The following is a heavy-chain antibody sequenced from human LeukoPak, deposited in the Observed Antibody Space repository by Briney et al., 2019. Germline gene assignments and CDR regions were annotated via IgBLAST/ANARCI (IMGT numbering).Heavy chain of an antibody. Sequence: GGSLRLSCATSGFAFSTQGMHWVRQAPGKGLEWVAAIWHDGNNKYYVDSVKGRFTISRDNSKNTVYLQMNSLRAEDTAVYYCATQLSDIVVVPAAASFDYWGQGTLVTVSS. J-gene: IGHJ4*02. D-gene: IGHD2-2*01. V-gene: IGHV3-33*01. CDR3: ATQLSDIVVVPAAASFDY. CDR1: GFAFSTQG. CDR2: IWHDGNNK.